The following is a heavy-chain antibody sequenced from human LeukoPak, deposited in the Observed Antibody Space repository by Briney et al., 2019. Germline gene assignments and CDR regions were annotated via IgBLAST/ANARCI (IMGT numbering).Heavy chain of an antibody. CDR3: GRSGFPFDY. V-gene: IGHV5-51*01. Sequence: GESLKISCKGSGYSFTSYWIGWVRQMPGKGLEWMGIIFPGDSDTRYSPSFQGQVTISADKSIGTAYLQWSSLKASDSAMYYRGRSGFPFDYWGQGTLVTVSS. CDR2: IFPGDSDT. J-gene: IGHJ4*02. CDR1: GYSFTSYW. D-gene: IGHD3-22*01.